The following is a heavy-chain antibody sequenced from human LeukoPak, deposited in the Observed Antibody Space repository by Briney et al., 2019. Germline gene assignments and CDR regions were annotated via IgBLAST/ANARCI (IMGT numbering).Heavy chain of an antibody. Sequence: GESLKISCKGSGCSFTNYWIGWVRQMPGKGLEWMGIIYPGDSDTRYRPSFQGQVTISADKSIDTAYLQWTSLNVSDTAIYYCARHLYRGRGRSSSDYWGQGTLVTVSS. CDR1: GCSFTNYW. J-gene: IGHJ4*02. D-gene: IGHD6-6*01. CDR2: IYPGDSDT. V-gene: IGHV5-51*01. CDR3: ARHLYRGRGRSSSDY.